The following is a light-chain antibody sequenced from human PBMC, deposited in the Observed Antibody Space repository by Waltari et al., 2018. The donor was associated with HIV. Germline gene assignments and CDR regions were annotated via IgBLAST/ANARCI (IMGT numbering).Light chain of an antibody. CDR2: GNS. CDR3: QSYDSNLSGL. V-gene: IGLV1-40*01. Sequence: QSELTQPPSVSAAPGQRVTISCTGSSSNIGAGYDVHWYQQVPGRAPKVLIYGNSKRPAGVPDRFSGSKSGSSASLVITGLQSEDEADYYCQSYDSNLSGLFGGGTKVTVL. CDR1: SSNIGAGYD. J-gene: IGLJ2*01.